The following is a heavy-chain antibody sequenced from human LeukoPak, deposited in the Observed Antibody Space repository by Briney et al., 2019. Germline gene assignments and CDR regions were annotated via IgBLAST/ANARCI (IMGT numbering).Heavy chain of an antibody. CDR3: ARVWSPSAPFDY. Sequence: GGSLRLSCAASGFTFSNYWMHWVRQAPGKGLEWVSVIYSGGSTYYADSVKGRFTISRDNSKNTLYLQMNSLRAEDTAVYYCARVWSPSAPFDYWGQGTLVTVSS. J-gene: IGHJ4*02. CDR1: GFTFSNYW. CDR2: IYSGGST. D-gene: IGHD3-3*01. V-gene: IGHV3-53*01.